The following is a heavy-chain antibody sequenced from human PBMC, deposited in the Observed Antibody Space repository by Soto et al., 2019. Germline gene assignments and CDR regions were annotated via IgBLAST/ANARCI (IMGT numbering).Heavy chain of an antibody. V-gene: IGHV3-64*01. J-gene: IGHJ4*02. CDR1: GFTFSSYA. CDR2: ITNNGGVT. CDR3: VGIVPFAY. Sequence: GGSLRLSCAASGFTFSSYAMHWVRQAPGKGLEYFSAITNNGGVTYYANSVKGRFTISRDNSKNTLYLQMGSLRAEDMAGYFCVGIVPFAYWGQGTLDPVSP. D-gene: IGHD2-21*01.